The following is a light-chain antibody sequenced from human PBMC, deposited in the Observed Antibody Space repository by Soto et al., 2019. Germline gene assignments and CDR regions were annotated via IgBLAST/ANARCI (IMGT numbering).Light chain of an antibody. CDR2: AAS. Sequence: DIQLTQSPSFLSASVGDRDTISCRASQDVSRFLAWYQQKPGKAPNLLIYAASTLQSAVPSRFSGSGSGTEFTLSISSLQPEDFATYYCQQLDSYVFTFGPVTKVDIK. V-gene: IGKV1-9*01. CDR1: QDVSRF. CDR3: QQLDSYVFT. J-gene: IGKJ3*01.